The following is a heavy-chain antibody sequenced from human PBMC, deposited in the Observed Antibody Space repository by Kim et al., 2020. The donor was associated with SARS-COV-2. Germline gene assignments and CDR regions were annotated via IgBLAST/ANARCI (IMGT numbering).Heavy chain of an antibody. D-gene: IGHD4-17*01. V-gene: IGHV3-23*01. J-gene: IGHJ4*02. CDR2: ITNSGHGT. CDR3: ARGSHGAYDF. Sequence: GGSLRLSCAASRLTFSSDVMSWVRQAPGEGLEWVSTITNSGHGTYYADSVKGRFTISRDNSRDTLYLQLNSLRVEDTAVYYCARGSHGAYDFWGQGTLVTVSS. CDR1: RLTFSSDV.